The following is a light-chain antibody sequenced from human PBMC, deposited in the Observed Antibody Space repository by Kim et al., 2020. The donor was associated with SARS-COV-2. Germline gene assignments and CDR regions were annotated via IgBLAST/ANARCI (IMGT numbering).Light chain of an antibody. V-gene: IGKV1-39*01. J-gene: IGKJ1*01. Sequence: ATIVDRVTISCRASQSISSHFNWYQKRPGEAPKLLIYGASNLQSGVPSRFSGSGSGTDFTLTISSLQPEDFATYYCQQSYSSPPTFGQGTKVDIK. CDR2: GAS. CDR1: QSISSH. CDR3: QQSYSSPPT.